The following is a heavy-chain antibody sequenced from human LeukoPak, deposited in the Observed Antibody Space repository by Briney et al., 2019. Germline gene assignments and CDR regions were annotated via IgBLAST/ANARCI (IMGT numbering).Heavy chain of an antibody. D-gene: IGHD2-2*01. Sequence: ASVKVSCKASGYTFTSYGISWVRQAPGQGLEWMGWISAYNGNTNYAQKLQGRVTMTTDTSTSTAYMELRSLRSDDTAVYYCARQYPRAVPAAKGGIWFDPWGQGTLVTVSS. J-gene: IGHJ5*02. CDR2: ISAYNGNT. CDR1: GYTFTSYG. V-gene: IGHV1-18*01. CDR3: ARQYPRAVPAAKGGIWFDP.